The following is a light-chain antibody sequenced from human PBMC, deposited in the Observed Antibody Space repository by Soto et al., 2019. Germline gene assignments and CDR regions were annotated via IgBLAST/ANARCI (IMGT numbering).Light chain of an antibody. J-gene: IGLJ1*01. V-gene: IGLV2-23*01. CDR3: CSYVGSSTYYV. CDR1: SSDVGSYNL. CDR2: ENN. Sequence: QSALTQPASVSGSPGQSITISCTGTSSDVGSYNLVSWYQQHPGKAPKVIIYENNKRPSGVSNHFSGSKSGNTASLTISGLQADDEADYYCCSYVGSSTYYVFGTGTKLTVL.